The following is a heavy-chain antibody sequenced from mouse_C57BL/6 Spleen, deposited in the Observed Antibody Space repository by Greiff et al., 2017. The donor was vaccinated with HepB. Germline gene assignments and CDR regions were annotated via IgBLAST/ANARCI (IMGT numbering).Heavy chain of an antibody. D-gene: IGHD1-1*01. J-gene: IGHJ1*03. CDR2: IDPSDSET. Sequence: QVQLQQPGAELVRPGSSVKLSCKASGYTFTSYWMHWVKQRPIQGLEWIGNIDPSDSETHYNQKFKDKATLTVDKSSSTAYMQLSSLTSEDSAVYYCARGGNYGSSYVYWYFDVWGTGTTVTVSS. CDR1: GYTFTSYW. V-gene: IGHV1-52*01. CDR3: ARGGNYGSSYVYWYFDV.